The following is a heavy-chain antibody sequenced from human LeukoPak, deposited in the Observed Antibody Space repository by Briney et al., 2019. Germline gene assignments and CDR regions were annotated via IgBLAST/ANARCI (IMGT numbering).Heavy chain of an antibody. V-gene: IGHV3-48*04. D-gene: IGHD3-10*01. J-gene: IGHJ6*02. Sequence: GGSLRLSCAASGFTFSTYSMSWVRQAPGKGLEWVSYISSSSNTIYYADSVKGRFTISRDNTKKSLHLHMNSLRTEDTALYYCAKESAGGYYYYGMDVWGQGTTVTVSS. CDR1: GFTFSTYS. CDR3: AKESAGGYYYYGMDV. CDR2: ISSSSNTI.